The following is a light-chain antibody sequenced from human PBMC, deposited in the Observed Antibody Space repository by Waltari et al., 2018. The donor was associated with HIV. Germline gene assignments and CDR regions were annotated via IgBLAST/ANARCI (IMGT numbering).Light chain of an antibody. CDR2: KDT. Sequence: SYELTQPPSVSVSPGQTARITCSGDALPKQYAYWYHQKPGQAPVLVIYKDTERPSGIPERFSGSSSGTTVTLTISGVQAEDEAYYYCQSAESSGTWVFGGGTKLTVL. CDR1: ALPKQY. V-gene: IGLV3-25*03. CDR3: QSAESSGTWV. J-gene: IGLJ3*02.